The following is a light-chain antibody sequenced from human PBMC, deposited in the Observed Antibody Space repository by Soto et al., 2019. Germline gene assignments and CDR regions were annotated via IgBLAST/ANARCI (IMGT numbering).Light chain of an antibody. CDR2: DAS. CDR3: QQYNTYRT. CDR1: QSISSY. V-gene: IGKV1-5*01. Sequence: EIQMTQSPSSLSASVGDRVPITCRASQSISSYLNWYQQKPGKAPXXLIYDASILESGVPSRCSGSGSGTEFTLTISSLQPDDFATYYCQQYNTYRTFGQGTQVDI. J-gene: IGKJ1*01.